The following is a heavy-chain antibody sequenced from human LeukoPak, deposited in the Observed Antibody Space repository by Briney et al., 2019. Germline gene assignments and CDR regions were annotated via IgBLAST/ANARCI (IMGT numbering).Heavy chain of an antibody. CDR2: ISSSSSYI. J-gene: IGHJ5*02. Sequence: PGGSLRLSCAASGFTFSSYSMNWVRQAPGKGLEWVSSISSSSSYIYYADSVKGRFTISRDNAKNSLYLQMNSLRAEDTAVYYCARDTGVTPGYNWFDPWGQGTLVTVSS. CDR1: GFTFSSYS. CDR3: ARDTGVTPGYNWFDP. V-gene: IGHV3-21*01. D-gene: IGHD4-23*01.